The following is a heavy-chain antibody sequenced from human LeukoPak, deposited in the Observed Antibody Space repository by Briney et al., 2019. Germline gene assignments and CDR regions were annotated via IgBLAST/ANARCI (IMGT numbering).Heavy chain of an antibody. D-gene: IGHD1-26*01. CDR1: GGSISSYY. V-gene: IGHV4-4*07. CDR2: IYTSGST. CDR3: ARGKLYSGSYLYFEY. J-gene: IGHJ4*02. Sequence: SETLSLTCTVSGGSISSYYWSWIRQPAGKGLEWIGRIYTSGSTNYNPSLKSRVTMSVDTSKNQFSLKLSSVTAADTAVYYCARGKLYSGSYLYFEYGGQGTRVTVSS.